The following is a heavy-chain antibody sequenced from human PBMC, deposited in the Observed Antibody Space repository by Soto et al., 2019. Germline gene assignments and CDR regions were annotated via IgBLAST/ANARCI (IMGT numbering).Heavy chain of an antibody. CDR3: AKEAATGGAAFDI. J-gene: IGHJ3*02. D-gene: IGHD2-8*02. Sequence: GGSLRLSCAASGFTCSSYDMSWVRQAPGKGLEWVSTILVGGSTHYPDSVKGRFTISRDNSKNTVFLQMNSLTAGDTAVYYCAKEAATGGAAFDICGQGTMVTVSS. V-gene: IGHV3-23*01. CDR1: GFTCSSYD. CDR2: ILVGGST.